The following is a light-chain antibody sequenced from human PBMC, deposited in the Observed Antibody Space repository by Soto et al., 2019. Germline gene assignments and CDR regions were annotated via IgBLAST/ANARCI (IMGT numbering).Light chain of an antibody. V-gene: IGKV3-20*01. CDR3: QQYGSAPPLT. CDR1: QSVSSNY. CDR2: GAS. J-gene: IGKJ4*01. Sequence: EIVLTQSPGTLSLSPLEIATVSFMAIQSVSSNYLAWYQQKPGQAPRLLIYGASSRATGVPGRFSGSGSGTDFTLTISKLEPEHFALYYCQQYGSAPPLTFGGGTKVDIK.